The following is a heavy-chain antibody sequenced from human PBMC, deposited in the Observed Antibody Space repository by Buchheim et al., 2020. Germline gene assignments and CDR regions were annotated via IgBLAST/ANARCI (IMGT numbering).Heavy chain of an antibody. CDR2: ISYEGTNE. CDR3: AKGTIFGYNYGYGMDV. CDR1: GFIFRHYG. Sequence: QVHLVESGGGVVQPGRSLRLSCAASGFIFRHYGMHWIRQAPGKGLEWVAGISYEGTNEYYAESVKGRFTTSRADSTNTLDLQMNSLRSDDTAVYFCAKGTIFGYNYGYGMDVWGQGTT. V-gene: IGHV3-30*18. J-gene: IGHJ6*02. D-gene: IGHD5-18*01.